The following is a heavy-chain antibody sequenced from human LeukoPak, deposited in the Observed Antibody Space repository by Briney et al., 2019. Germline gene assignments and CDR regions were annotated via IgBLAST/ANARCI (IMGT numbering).Heavy chain of an antibody. CDR2: IYYSGST. D-gene: IGHD6-13*01. J-gene: IGHJ4*02. V-gene: IGHV4-59*01. Sequence: PSETLSLTCAVYGGSFSGYYWSWIRQPPGKGLEWIGYIYYSGSTNYNPSLKSRVTISVDTSKNQFSLKLSSVTAADTAVYYCARWGIAPFDYWGQGTLVTVSS. CDR3: ARWGIAPFDY. CDR1: GGSFSGYY.